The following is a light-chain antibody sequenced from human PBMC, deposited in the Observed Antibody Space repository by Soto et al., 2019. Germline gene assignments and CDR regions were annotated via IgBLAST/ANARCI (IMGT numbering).Light chain of an antibody. V-gene: IGKV1-27*01. Sequence: DIQMTQSPSSLSASVGDRVTITCRASQGISNYLAWYQQKPGKVPELLIYGASTLQSGVPSRFSGSGSGTDFTLINSSLQPEDVATYYCQNYNSAPRTFGQGTKVEIK. CDR1: QGISNY. CDR3: QNYNSAPRT. CDR2: GAS. J-gene: IGKJ1*01.